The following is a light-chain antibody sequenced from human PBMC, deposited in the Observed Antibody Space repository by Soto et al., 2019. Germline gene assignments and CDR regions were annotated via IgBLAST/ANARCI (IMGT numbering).Light chain of an antibody. V-gene: IGLV2-8*01. CDR3: KSYAGSNTYV. Sequence: QCVLTQPASVSGSPGQSITISCPGTKNDIGVYDFVSWYQHHPGKAPRLIIYEVVQRPSGVPDRFSGSKSGNTASLTVSGLQAADEADYFCKSYAGSNTYVFGSGTKFTVL. CDR2: EVV. CDR1: KNDIGVYDF. J-gene: IGLJ1*01.